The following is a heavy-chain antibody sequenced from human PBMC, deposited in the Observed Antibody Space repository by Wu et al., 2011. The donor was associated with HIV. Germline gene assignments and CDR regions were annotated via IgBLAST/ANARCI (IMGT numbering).Heavy chain of an antibody. D-gene: IGHD3-16*01. CDR1: GYTFTSYD. CDR3: ARILGQGTLDI. V-gene: IGHV1-8*02. J-gene: IGHJ3*02. Sequence: QVQLVQSGAEVKKPGASVKVSCKASGYTFTSYDINWVRQAPGQGLEWLGWMNAKSGNAGYSQKFQGRVTMTRDTSTSTAYMELSSLTYEDTAVYYCARILGQGTLDIWGQGTMVTVSS. CDR2: MNAKSGNA.